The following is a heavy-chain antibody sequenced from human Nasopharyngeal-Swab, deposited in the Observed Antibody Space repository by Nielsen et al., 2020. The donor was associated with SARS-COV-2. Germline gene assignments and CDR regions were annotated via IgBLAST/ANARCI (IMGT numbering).Heavy chain of an antibody. J-gene: IGHJ4*02. CDR1: GFTVSSNY. Sequence: GGSLRLSCAASGFTVSSNYMSWVRQALGKGLEWVSAISGSGGSTYYADSVKGRYTISRDNSKNTLYLQMNSLRAEDTAVYYCAKLRGYVSGSSDYWGQGTLVTVSS. D-gene: IGHD3-16*01. CDR3: AKLRGYVSGSSDY. V-gene: IGHV3-23*01. CDR2: ISGSGGST.